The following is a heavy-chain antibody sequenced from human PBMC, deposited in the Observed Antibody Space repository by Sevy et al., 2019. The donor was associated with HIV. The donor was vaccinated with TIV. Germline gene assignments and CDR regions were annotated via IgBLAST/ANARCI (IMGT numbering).Heavy chain of an antibody. CDR1: GFTFSTYS. D-gene: IGHD3-22*01. J-gene: IGHJ3*02. CDR3: ARDMDYYDSSGRDAFDI. CDR2: ISSSSTYI. V-gene: IGHV3-21*01. Sequence: GGSLRLSCAASGFTFSTYSMNWVRQAPGKGLEWVSSISSSSTYIYYADSVKGRFTISRDNAKNTLYLQMNSLRAEDTAVYYCARDMDYYDSSGRDAFDIWGQGTMVTVSS.